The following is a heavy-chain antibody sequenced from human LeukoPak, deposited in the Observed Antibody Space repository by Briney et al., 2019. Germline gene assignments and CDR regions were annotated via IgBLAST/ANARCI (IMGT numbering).Heavy chain of an antibody. CDR3: ARDNPGEYYFDY. CDR1: GYTFTSYY. D-gene: IGHD1-14*01. Sequence: ASVKVSCKASGYTFTSYYMHWVRQAPGQGPEWMGIINPSGGSTSYAQKFQGRVTMTRDTSTSTVYMELSSLRSEDTAVYYCARDNPGEYYFDYWGQGTLVTVSS. CDR2: INPSGGST. V-gene: IGHV1-46*01. J-gene: IGHJ4*02.